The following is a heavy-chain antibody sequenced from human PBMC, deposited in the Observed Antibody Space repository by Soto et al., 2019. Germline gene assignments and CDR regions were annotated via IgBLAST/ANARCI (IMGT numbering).Heavy chain of an antibody. D-gene: IGHD3-22*01. V-gene: IGHV3-23*01. CDR2: VSGRNADT. CDR3: ARDRVESGYPEYFQH. J-gene: IGHJ1*01. Sequence: PGGSLRLSCATSGFTLKNYAMSWVRRAPGKGLEWVSSVSGRNADTYYADSVKGRFTISRDNSGNTLFLQMNSLRADDTAVYYCARDRVESGYPEYFQHWGQGTLVTVSS. CDR1: GFTLKNYA.